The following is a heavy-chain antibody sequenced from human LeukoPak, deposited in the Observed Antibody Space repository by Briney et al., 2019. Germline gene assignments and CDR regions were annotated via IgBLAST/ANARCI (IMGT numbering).Heavy chain of an antibody. J-gene: IGHJ4*02. CDR2: IYYSGST. Sequence: SETLSLTCTVSGGSISSGDYYWSWIRQPPGKGLEWIEYIYYSGSTYYNPSLKSRVTISVDTSKNQFSLKPSSVTAADTAVYYCARVPTPYDSSGYYYFDYWGQGILVTVSS. CDR1: GGSISSGDYY. CDR3: ARVPTPYDSSGYYYFDY. V-gene: IGHV4-30-4*08. D-gene: IGHD3-22*01.